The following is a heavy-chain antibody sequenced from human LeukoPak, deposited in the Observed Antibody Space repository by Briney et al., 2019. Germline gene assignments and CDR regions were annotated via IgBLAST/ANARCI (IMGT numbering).Heavy chain of an antibody. V-gene: IGHV4-34*01. Sequence: PSETLSLTCAVYGGSFSGYYWSWIRQPPGKGLEWIGEINHSGSTNYNPSLKSRVTISVDTSKNQFSLKLSSVTAADTAVYYWVGIAAASKNRSRRKWFDPWGQGTLVTVSS. CDR2: INHSGST. CDR1: GGSFSGYY. J-gene: IGHJ5*02. D-gene: IGHD6-13*01. CDR3: VGIAAASKNRSRRKWFDP.